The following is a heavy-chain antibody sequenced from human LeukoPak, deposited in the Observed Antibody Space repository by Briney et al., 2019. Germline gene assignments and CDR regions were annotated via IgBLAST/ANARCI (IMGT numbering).Heavy chain of an antibody. Sequence: GESLKISCKASGYTFTSYGISWVRQAPGQGLEWMGWISAYNGNTNYAQKLQGRVTMTTDTSTSTAYMELRSLRSDDTAVYYCARGDNPDTYYYGSGSYGRVDYWGQGTLVTVSS. CDR2: ISAYNGNT. D-gene: IGHD3-10*01. CDR3: ARGDNPDTYYYGSGSYGRVDY. J-gene: IGHJ4*02. V-gene: IGHV1-18*01. CDR1: GYTFTSYG.